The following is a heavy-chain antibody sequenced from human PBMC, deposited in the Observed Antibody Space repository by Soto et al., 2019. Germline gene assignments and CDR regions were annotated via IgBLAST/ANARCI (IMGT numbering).Heavy chain of an antibody. CDR3: AREQGVNWA. Sequence: EVQLVESGGGLVQPGGSLRLSCVASGFTVSNNYMTWVRQAPGKGLEWVSSMYSGGGTYYTDSVKGRFTISRDSSTNTLYLQMANVRAEDTAVYYCAREQGVNWAWGQGTTVTVSS. CDR2: MYSGGGT. V-gene: IGHV3-66*01. J-gene: IGHJ6*02. CDR1: GFTVSNNY. D-gene: IGHD2-8*01.